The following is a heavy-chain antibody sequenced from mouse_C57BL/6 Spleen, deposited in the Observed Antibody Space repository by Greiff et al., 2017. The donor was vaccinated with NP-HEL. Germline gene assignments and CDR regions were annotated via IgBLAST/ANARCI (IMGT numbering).Heavy chain of an antibody. CDR2: IDPENGDT. V-gene: IGHV14-4*01. Sequence: EVQLQQSGAELVRPGASVKLSCTASGFNIKDDYMHWVKQRPEQGLEWIGWIDPENGDTEYASKFQGKATITADTSSNTAYLQLSSLTSEDTAVYYCTRPFITTVVANWYFDVWGTGTTVTVSS. CDR3: TRPFITTVVANWYFDV. CDR1: GFNIKDDY. J-gene: IGHJ1*03. D-gene: IGHD1-1*01.